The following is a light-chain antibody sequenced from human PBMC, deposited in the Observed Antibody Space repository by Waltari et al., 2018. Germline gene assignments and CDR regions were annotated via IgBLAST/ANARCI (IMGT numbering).Light chain of an antibody. J-gene: IGKJ2*01. Sequence: VLTQSPGTLSLSPGERATLSCRASQRLTKNYLAWYKQTPGQAPRLLIYGASSRDAGIPDRVSGIGSGTDFTLTISRLEPEDFAVYYCQQYGSSVMYTFGQGTKLEIK. CDR1: QRLTKNY. CDR3: QQYGSSVMYT. CDR2: GAS. V-gene: IGKV3-20*01.